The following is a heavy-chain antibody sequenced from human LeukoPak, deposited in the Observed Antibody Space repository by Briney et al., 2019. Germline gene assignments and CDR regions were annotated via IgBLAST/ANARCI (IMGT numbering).Heavy chain of an antibody. CDR1: GFTFSDYH. D-gene: IGHD3-22*01. CDR2: ISASSTDI. V-gene: IGHV3-11*01. Sequence: GGSLRLSCAASGFTFSDYHMSWIRQAPGKGLEWVSYISASSTDIHYPDSVKGRFTISRDNAKNSLYLQMNSLRAEDTAVYYCAKESYYYDRTGAFDIWGQGTMVTVSS. J-gene: IGHJ3*02. CDR3: AKESYYYDRTGAFDI.